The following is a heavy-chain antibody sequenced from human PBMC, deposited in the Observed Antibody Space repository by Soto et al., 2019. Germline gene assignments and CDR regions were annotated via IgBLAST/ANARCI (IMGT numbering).Heavy chain of an antibody. CDR2: IKSKTTGGAT. Sequence: GGSLRLSCAASGFTFTNAWMNWVRQAPGKGLEWVGRIKSKTTGGATDYAAPVKGRFTISRDDSRNTLYLQMDSLKTEDTAVYYCTTSVPTATISFDIWGQGTMVTVSS. V-gene: IGHV3-15*07. CDR3: TTSVPTATISFDI. CDR1: GFTFTNAW. J-gene: IGHJ3*02. D-gene: IGHD5-12*01.